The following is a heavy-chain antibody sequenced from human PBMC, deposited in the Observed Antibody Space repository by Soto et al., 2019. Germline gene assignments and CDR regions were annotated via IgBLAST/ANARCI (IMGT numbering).Heavy chain of an antibody. CDR2: IIPMFGTA. CDR3: ATERQSHCSSGVCYWFDP. J-gene: IGHJ5*02. CDR1: GGTLSNYI. V-gene: IGHV1-69*18. D-gene: IGHD2-8*01. Sequence: QVLLVQPGAEVRKPGSSVQVSCKASGGTLSNYIFTWVRQAPGEGLEWMGRIIPMFGTADYAQKFQGRVTITADDSTKTVNMELSSLRFDDTAMYYCATERQSHCSSGVCYWFDPWGQGTLVTVSS.